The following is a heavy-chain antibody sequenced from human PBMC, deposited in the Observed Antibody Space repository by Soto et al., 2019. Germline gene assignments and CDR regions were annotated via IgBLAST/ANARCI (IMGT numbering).Heavy chain of an antibody. CDR2: IKSKTDGGTT. Sequence: EVQLVESGGGLVKPGGSLRLSCAVSGFTFDKVWMNWVRQAPGKGLEWVGRIKSKTDGGTTDYAAPVKGRFTISRDDSKHMLYLQMNSLKAADTGMYFCTTGRDDLLYWGQRTRVTVSS. J-gene: IGHJ4*02. D-gene: IGHD2-15*01. CDR3: TTGRDDLLY. V-gene: IGHV3-15*07. CDR1: GFTFDKVW.